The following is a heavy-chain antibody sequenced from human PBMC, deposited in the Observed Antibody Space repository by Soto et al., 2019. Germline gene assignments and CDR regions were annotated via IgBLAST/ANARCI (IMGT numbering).Heavy chain of an antibody. J-gene: IGHJ4*02. V-gene: IGHV3-23*01. CDR2: MMGSGGST. Sequence: EVQLLESGGGLVQPGGSLRLSCAASGFTFSSYAMSWVRQAPGKGLEWVSAMMGSGGSTYYADSVKGRFTISRDNSNNTLYLQMNSLRAEDTAVYYCAKDRDDILTGYDYWGQGTLVTVSS. CDR3: AKDRDDILTGYDY. CDR1: GFTFSSYA. D-gene: IGHD3-9*01.